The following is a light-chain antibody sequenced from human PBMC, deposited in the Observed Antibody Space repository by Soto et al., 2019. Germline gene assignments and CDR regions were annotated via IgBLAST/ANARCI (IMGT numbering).Light chain of an antibody. V-gene: IGKV3-20*01. CDR2: DVS. Sequence: EIVLTQSPGTLSSSPGERATLSCRASQSVRNNYLAWYQQKPGQPPRFLIYDVSTRAAGIPDRFSGSGSGTDFTLTISRLEPGDFAVYYCQQYGSTPLTFGGGTKVEIE. J-gene: IGKJ4*01. CDR3: QQYGSTPLT. CDR1: QSVRNNY.